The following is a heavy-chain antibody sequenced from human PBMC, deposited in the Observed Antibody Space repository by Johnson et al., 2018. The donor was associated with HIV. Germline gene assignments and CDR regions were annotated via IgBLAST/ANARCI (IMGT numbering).Heavy chain of an antibody. CDR3: ARERGPYYDSSGYHDAFDI. Sequence: VQLVESGGGVVRPGGSLRLSCTASGFSFDDYGMNWVRQAPGKGLEWVSGINWNGGSTGYADSVKGRFTISRDNAKNSLYLQMGSLRAEDMAVYYCARERGPYYDSSGYHDAFDIWGQGTMVTVSS. CDR2: INWNGGST. D-gene: IGHD3-22*01. J-gene: IGHJ3*02. V-gene: IGHV3-20*04. CDR1: GFSFDDYG.